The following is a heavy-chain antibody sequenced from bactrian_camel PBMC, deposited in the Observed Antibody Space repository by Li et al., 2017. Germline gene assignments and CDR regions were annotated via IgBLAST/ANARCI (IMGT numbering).Heavy chain of an antibody. Sequence: QLVESGGGLVQPGGSLRLSCAASGFTFSYYWMFWIRQAPGKGLEWVSTVNSGGGTTYYADSVQGRFTISRDNDKNTLYLQLNSLKIEDAAMYYCANSGSQFCSGGYCYTAYFRYWGQGTQVTVS. V-gene: IGHV3S1*01. J-gene: IGHJ4*01. CDR1: GFTFSYYW. CDR3: ANSGSQFCSGGYCYTAYFRY. CDR2: VNSGGGTT. D-gene: IGHD2*01.